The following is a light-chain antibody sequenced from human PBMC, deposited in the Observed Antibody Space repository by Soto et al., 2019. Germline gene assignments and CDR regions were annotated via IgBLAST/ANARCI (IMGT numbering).Light chain of an antibody. Sequence: QSVLTQPPSASGTPGQRVTISCSGDISNIGTNSVHWYQHLPGTAPKLVIYADSQRPSGVPDPFSGSKSGTSASLAISGLRSEDDADYLWAAGDENLNGSVFGTGTKLTVL. CDR1: ISNIGTNS. V-gene: IGLV1-44*01. J-gene: IGLJ1*01. CDR2: ADS. CDR3: AAGDENLNGSV.